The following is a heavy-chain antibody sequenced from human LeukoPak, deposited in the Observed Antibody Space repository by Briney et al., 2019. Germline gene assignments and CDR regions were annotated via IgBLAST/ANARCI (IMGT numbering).Heavy chain of an antibody. D-gene: IGHD3-10*01. CDR1: GYTFTSTD. J-gene: IGHJ4*02. Sequence: ASVKVSCKASGYTFTSTDINWVRQATGQGLEWMGWMNPNSGNTGYAQKFQGRVTMTRNTSISTAYMELSSLRSEDTAVYYCAKPRDYYGPFAYWGQGTLVTVSS. CDR3: AKPRDYYGPFAY. V-gene: IGHV1-8*01. CDR2: MNPNSGNT.